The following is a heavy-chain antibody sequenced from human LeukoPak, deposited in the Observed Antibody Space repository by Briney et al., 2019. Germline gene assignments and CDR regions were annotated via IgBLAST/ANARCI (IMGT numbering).Heavy chain of an antibody. CDR2: IYSSGTT. J-gene: IGHJ5*02. CDR3: ARGNWHCSSISCYGSNWFDP. V-gene: IGHV3-66*02. CDR1: GFTVSTNY. Sequence: GGSLRLSCAASGFTVSTNYMGWVRQAPGKGLEWVSLIYSSGTTYYTDSVKGRFTISRDNSKNTLYLQMNSLRAEDTAVYYCARGNWHCSSISCYGSNWFDPWGQGTLVTVSS. D-gene: IGHD2-2*01.